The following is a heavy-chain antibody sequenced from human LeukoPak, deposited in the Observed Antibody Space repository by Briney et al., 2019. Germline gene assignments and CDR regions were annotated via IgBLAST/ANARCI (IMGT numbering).Heavy chain of an antibody. V-gene: IGHV3-33*06. CDR1: GFTFSDYY. CDR2: IWYDGSNK. D-gene: IGHD4-11*01. Sequence: GGSLRLSCAASGFTFSDYYMSWIRQAPGKGLEWVALIWYDGSNKYYADSVKGRFTISRDDSKNTLYLQMNSLRAEDTAVYYCAKGQDYSNYYYFDYWGQGTLATVSS. J-gene: IGHJ4*02. CDR3: AKGQDYSNYYYFDY.